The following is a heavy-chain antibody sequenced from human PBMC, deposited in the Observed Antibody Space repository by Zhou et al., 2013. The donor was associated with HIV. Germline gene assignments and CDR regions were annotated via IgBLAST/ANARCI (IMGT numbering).Heavy chain of an antibody. CDR1: GGTFSTYA. J-gene: IGHJ3*02. Sequence: VQLVQSGAEVKKPGSSVKVSCKASGGTFSTYAISWVRQAPGQGLEWMGRIIPIFGIADSAQKFQDRVTITADKSTSTAYMELSSLRSEDTAVYYCARPRERWLQFEKGSDAFHIWGQGDNGHRLF. CDR3: ARPRERWLQFEKGSDAFHI. CDR2: IIPIFGIA. V-gene: IGHV1-69*09. D-gene: IGHD5-12*01.